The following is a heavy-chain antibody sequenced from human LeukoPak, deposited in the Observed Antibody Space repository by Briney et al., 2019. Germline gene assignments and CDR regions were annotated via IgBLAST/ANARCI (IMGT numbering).Heavy chain of an antibody. Sequence: SETLSLTCTVSGGSISSYYWSWIRQPPGKGLEWIGYIYYSGSTNYNPSLKSRVTISVDTSKNQFSLKLSSVTAADTAVYYCAGYYYDSSGQILIDYWGQGTLVTVSS. CDR2: IYYSGST. D-gene: IGHD3-22*01. J-gene: IGHJ4*02. CDR3: AGYYYDSSGQILIDY. V-gene: IGHV4-59*01. CDR1: GGSISSYY.